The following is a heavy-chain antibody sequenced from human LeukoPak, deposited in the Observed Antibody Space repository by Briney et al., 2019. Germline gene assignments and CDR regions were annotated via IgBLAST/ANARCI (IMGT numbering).Heavy chain of an antibody. J-gene: IGHJ6*02. V-gene: IGHV3-30*02. CDR2: IQSDGSKT. D-gene: IGHD2-15*01. CDR1: GFSFSNYG. Sequence: PGGSLRLSCAASGFSFSNYGMQWIRQAPGKGLEWVALIQSDGSKTYSADSVKGLFTISRDNPRNTLYLQMNRLRPEDTPVYYCAKRYCKSATCRSDMDAWGQGTTVTVSS. CDR3: AKRYCKSATCRSDMDA.